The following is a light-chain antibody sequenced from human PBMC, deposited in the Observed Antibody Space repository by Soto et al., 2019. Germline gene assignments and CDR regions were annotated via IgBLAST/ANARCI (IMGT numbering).Light chain of an antibody. CDR1: SSNIGGNS. J-gene: IGLJ1*01. CDR2: EGI. CDR3: CSYVGATTYV. V-gene: IGLV1-51*01. Sequence: QSVLTQPPSVSAAPGQKVTISCSGSSSNIGGNSVSWYQQLPGTAPKVIIYEGIKRPSGVSNRFSGSNSGSTASLTISGLQAEDEADYYCCSYVGATTYVFGTGTKVTVL.